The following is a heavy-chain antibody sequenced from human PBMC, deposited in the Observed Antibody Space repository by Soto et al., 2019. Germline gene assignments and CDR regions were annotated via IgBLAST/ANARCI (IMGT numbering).Heavy chain of an antibody. V-gene: IGHV4-39*01. J-gene: IGHJ4*02. D-gene: IGHD6-19*01. CDR1: GDSISGSTYY. CDR3: ARHQWLSSPFDC. Sequence: SETLSLTCTVSGDSISGSTYYWGWIRQPPGRGLEWIGSIYHSGSAYYNPSLKSRVTISVDTSNDQFSLKLSSVTAADTAVYFCARHQWLSSPFDCWGQGTLVTVS. CDR2: IYHSGSA.